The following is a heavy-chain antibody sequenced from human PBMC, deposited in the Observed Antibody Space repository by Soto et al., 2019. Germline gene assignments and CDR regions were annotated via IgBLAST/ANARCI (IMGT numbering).Heavy chain of an antibody. J-gene: IGHJ3*02. CDR1: GYSFTSHW. D-gene: IGHD6-19*01. CDR2: IYPGDSDA. V-gene: IGHV5-51*01. CDR3: ARARAYSSGESSDAFDI. Sequence: PGESLKISCKGSGYSFTSHWIGWVRQMPGKGLEWMGIIYPGDSDARYSPSFQGQVTISADKSISTAYLQWSSLKASDTAMYYCARARAYSSGESSDAFDIWGQGTMVTVSS.